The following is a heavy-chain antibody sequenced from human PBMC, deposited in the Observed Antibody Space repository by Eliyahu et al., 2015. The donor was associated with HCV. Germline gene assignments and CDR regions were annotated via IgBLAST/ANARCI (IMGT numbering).Heavy chain of an antibody. D-gene: IGHD6-13*01. CDR3: ARTLYSSSWYFGY. CDR1: GFTVSSNY. CDR2: IYSGGST. V-gene: IGHV3-53*04. Sequence: EVQLVESGGGLVQPGGSLRLSCAASGFTVSSNYMSWVRQAPGKGLEWVSLIYSGGSTYYADSVKGRFTISRHNSKNTLYLQMNSLRAEDTAVYYCARTLYSSSWYFGYWGQGTLVTVSS. J-gene: IGHJ4*02.